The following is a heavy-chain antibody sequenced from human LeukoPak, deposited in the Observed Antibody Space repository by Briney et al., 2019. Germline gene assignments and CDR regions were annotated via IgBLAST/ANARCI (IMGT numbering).Heavy chain of an antibody. D-gene: IGHD6-13*01. CDR2: IYYSGST. V-gene: IGHV4-59*08. CDR3: ARHGAAAAGGYFYYYLDV. CDR1: GASITSYY. J-gene: IGHJ6*03. Sequence: NPSETLSLTCTVSGASITSYYWSWIRRLPGKGLEWIGYIYYSGSTNYNPSLKSRVTISVDTSKNQFSLKLSSASAADTAVYYCARHGAAAAGGYFYYYLDVWGKGTTVTVSS.